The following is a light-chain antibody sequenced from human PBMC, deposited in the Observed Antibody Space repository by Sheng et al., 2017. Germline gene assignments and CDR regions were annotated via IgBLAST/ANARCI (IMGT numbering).Light chain of an antibody. CDR3: QQYHNWPPVT. V-gene: IGKV3-15*01. CDR1: ETVTSN. CDR2: GAS. Sequence: EIVMTQSPALLSASPGERATLSCRASETVTSNLAWYQQKPGQAPRLLIYGASTRATGIPARFSGSGSGTEFTLTISSLQSEDFAVYYCQQYHNWPPVTFGGGTKVEIK. J-gene: IGKJ4*01.